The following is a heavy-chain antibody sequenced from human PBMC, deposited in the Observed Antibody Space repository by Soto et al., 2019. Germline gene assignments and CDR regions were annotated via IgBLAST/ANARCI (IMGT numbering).Heavy chain of an antibody. Sequence: QMQLVQSGAEVKEPGSSVKVSCKASGGTFDSFAISWVRQAPGQGLEWLGGIVPVFETTNYAQKFQDRVTITADGSTGTAYLELRYVRSEDTATYYCASRIGDAPFVPLYYYYGMDVWGQGTTVTV. CDR3: ASRIGDAPFVPLYYYYGMDV. CDR2: IVPVFETT. V-gene: IGHV1-69*01. J-gene: IGHJ6*02. D-gene: IGHD3-16*01. CDR1: GGTFDSFA.